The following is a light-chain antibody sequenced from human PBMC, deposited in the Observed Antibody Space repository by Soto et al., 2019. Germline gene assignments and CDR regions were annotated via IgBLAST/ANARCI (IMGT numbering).Light chain of an antibody. CDR2: GAS. J-gene: IGKJ1*01. Sequence: EIVMTQSPGTLSVSPGERATLSCRASQSVSSNLAWYQQKTCQAPRLLIYGASTRATGIPARFSGSGSGTDFTLTISRLEPEDFAVYYCQQYGSSGTFGQGTKVDIK. CDR3: QQYGSSGT. V-gene: IGKV3-20*01. CDR1: QSVSSN.